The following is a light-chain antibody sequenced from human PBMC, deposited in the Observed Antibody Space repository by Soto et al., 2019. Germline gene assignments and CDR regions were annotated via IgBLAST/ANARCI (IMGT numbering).Light chain of an antibody. Sequence: AIQMTQSPSSLSASVGDRVTITCRASQDIRNDLGWYQQKPGKTPKLLIFAASSLQSGVPSRFSGSGSGTDFTLTISSLQPEDFATYYCLQDFNYPWTFCQGTKVEIE. J-gene: IGKJ1*01. CDR1: QDIRND. CDR2: AAS. CDR3: LQDFNYPWT. V-gene: IGKV1-6*01.